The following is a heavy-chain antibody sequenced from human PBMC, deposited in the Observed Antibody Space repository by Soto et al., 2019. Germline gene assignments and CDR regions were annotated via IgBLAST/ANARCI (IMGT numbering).Heavy chain of an antibody. Sequence: PGGSLRLSCAASGFTFSGSAMHWVRQASGKGLEWVGRIRSKANSYATAYAASVKGRFTISRDDSKNTAYLQMNSLKTEDTAVYYCTGLHSSAGGARFDPWGQGTLVTVSS. D-gene: IGHD6-25*01. CDR3: TGLHSSAGGARFDP. V-gene: IGHV3-73*01. CDR2: IRSKANSYAT. J-gene: IGHJ5*02. CDR1: GFTFSGSA.